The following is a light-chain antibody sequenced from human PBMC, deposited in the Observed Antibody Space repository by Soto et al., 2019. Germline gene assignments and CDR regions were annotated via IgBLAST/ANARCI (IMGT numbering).Light chain of an antibody. J-gene: IGLJ3*02. Sequence: QSVLTQPPSASGTPGQRVTISCSGSNSNIGRNTVNWYQQLPGAAPNLLIYSNNQRPSGVPDRSSGSKSGTSASLAISGLKSEDEADYYCAAWDESPNVPVFGGGTKLTVL. CDR1: NSNIGRNT. CDR2: SNN. CDR3: AAWDESPNVPV. V-gene: IGLV1-44*01.